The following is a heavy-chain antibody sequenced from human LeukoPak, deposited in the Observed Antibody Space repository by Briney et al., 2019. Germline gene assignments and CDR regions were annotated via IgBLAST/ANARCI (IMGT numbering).Heavy chain of an antibody. D-gene: IGHD2-8*02. CDR2: TYYRSKWYS. Sequence: SQTLSLTFAISGDSVSNNGASWNWIRQSPSRGLEWLGRTYYRSKWYSDSAVSVKGRININGDTSKNQFSLQLHSVTPEDTAVYFCARGGWYMTVSLFASWGQGTLVTVSS. CDR1: GDSVSNNGAS. V-gene: IGHV6-1*01. J-gene: IGHJ4*02. CDR3: ARGGWYMTVSLFAS.